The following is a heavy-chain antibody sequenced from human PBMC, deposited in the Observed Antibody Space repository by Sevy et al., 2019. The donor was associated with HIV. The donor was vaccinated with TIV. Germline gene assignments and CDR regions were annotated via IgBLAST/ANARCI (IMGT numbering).Heavy chain of an antibody. J-gene: IGHJ6*02. D-gene: IGHD3-3*01. CDR1: GYSFTGYW. CDR3: ARARTDFWMGGMDV. V-gene: IGHV1-2*06. CDR2: INPISGGT. Sequence: ASVKVSCKTSGYSFTGYWIHWVRQAPGQGLEWMGRINPISGGTDDSQKFQGRVTMTRDTSISTAYMDITRLGSDETAVDYCARARTDFWMGGMDVWGQGTVVTVSS.